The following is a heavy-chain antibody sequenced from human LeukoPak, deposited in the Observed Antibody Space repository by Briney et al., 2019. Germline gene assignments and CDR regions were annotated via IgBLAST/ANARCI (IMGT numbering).Heavy chain of an antibody. CDR3: ARSRGYYYRYFDY. D-gene: IGHD3-22*01. CDR1: GGSFSGYY. CDR2: INHSGST. V-gene: IGHV4-34*01. J-gene: IGHJ4*02. Sequence: SETLSLTCAVYGGSFSGYYWSWIRQPPGKGLEWIWEINHSGSTNYNPSLKSRGNISVDTSKNQFSLKLSSVTAADTAVYYCARSRGYYYRYFDYWGQGTLVTVSS.